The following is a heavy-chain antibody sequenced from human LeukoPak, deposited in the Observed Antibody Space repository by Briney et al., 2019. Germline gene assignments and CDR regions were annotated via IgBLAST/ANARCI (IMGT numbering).Heavy chain of an antibody. CDR2: IYHSGST. CDR1: GYSISSGYY. Sequence: SETLSLTCAVSGYSISSGYYWGWIRQPPGKGLEWIGSIYHSGSTYYNPSLKSRVTISVDTSKNQFSLKLSSVTAADTAVYYCARQLGTSSLTRYYYYMYVWGKGTTVTVSS. D-gene: IGHD5-24*01. J-gene: IGHJ6*03. V-gene: IGHV4-38-2*01. CDR3: ARQLGTSSLTRYYYYMYV.